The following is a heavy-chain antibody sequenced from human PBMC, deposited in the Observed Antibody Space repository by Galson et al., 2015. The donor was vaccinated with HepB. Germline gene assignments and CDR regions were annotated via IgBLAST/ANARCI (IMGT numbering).Heavy chain of an antibody. CDR3: ARDGRSTAAYGY. V-gene: IGHV1-69*13. D-gene: IGHD1-26*01. Sequence: SVKVSCKASGGTLSTIAISWVRQAPGQGLEWMGGIIPMFGTLNYAQKFQGRVTISADESTSTAYMELSSLASEDTAVYYCARDGRSTAAYGYWGQGTLVTVSS. CDR1: GGTLSTIA. J-gene: IGHJ4*02. CDR2: IIPMFGTL.